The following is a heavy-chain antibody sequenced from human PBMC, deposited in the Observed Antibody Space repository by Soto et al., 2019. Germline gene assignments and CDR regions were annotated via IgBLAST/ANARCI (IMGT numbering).Heavy chain of an antibody. Sequence: ASVKVSCKASGYTFTSYGISWVRQAPGQGLEWMGWISAYNGNTNYAQKLQGRVTMTTDTSTSTAYMELRSLRSDDTAVYYCARGAYSSSWWSHWFDPWGQGTLVTVSS. D-gene: IGHD6-13*01. CDR1: GYTFTSYG. V-gene: IGHV1-18*01. CDR3: ARGAYSSSWWSHWFDP. CDR2: ISAYNGNT. J-gene: IGHJ5*02.